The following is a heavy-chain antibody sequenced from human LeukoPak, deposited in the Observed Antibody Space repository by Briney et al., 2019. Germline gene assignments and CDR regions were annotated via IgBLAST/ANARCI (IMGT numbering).Heavy chain of an antibody. Sequence: GGSLRVSCAASGFTVSIKYRSGVRQAPGKGREWVSLIYSGSITHDAESVKGRFTTSSDNSTNTLYLQMNSLRAEDTAVYYCARDLGLQTHFDWLSTTGQYYYYGIDVWGQGTTVTVSS. J-gene: IGHJ6*02. CDR1: GFTVSIKY. CDR3: ARDLGLQTHFDWLSTTGQYYYYGIDV. CDR2: IYSGSIT. V-gene: IGHV3-66*01. D-gene: IGHD3-9*01.